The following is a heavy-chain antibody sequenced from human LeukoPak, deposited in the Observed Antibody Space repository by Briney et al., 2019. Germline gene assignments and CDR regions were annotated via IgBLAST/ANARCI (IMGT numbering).Heavy chain of an antibody. J-gene: IGHJ3*02. CDR2: IKQDGSEK. Sequence: PGGSLRLSCAASGFTFSSYWMSWVRQAPGKGLEWVANIKQDGSEKYYVDSVKGRFTISRDNAKNSLYLQMNSLRAEDTAVYYCAREQVFTDYYDSSGYYLDAFDIWGQGTMVTVSS. CDR1: GFTFSSYW. CDR3: AREQVFTDYYDSSGYYLDAFDI. D-gene: IGHD3-22*01. V-gene: IGHV3-7*01.